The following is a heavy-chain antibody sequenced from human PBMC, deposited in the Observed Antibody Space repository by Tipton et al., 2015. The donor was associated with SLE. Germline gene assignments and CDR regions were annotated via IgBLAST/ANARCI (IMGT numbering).Heavy chain of an antibody. CDR1: GASISDYY. J-gene: IGHJ4*02. D-gene: IGHD3-3*01. Sequence: TLSLTCNVSGASISDYYWSWIRQPPGKGLEWIGFVHSRGSTDYNPSLKSRATISLDKSKNQFSLKLSFVTAADTAVYYCARVVSFYDFWSGYSEWGQGTLVTVSS. CDR2: VHSRGST. V-gene: IGHV4-59*12. CDR3: ARVVSFYDFWSGYSE.